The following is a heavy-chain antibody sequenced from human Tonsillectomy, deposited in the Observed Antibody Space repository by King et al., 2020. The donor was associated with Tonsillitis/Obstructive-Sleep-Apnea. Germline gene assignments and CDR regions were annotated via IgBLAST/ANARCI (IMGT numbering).Heavy chain of an antibody. CDR2: IFSNDEK. D-gene: IGHD6-6*01. J-gene: IGHJ6*03. CDR1: GFSLSNARMD. Sequence: QFTLKESGPVLVKPTETLTLTCTVSGFSLSNARMDVSWIRQPPGKALEWLAHIFSNDEKSYSTSLKSRLTISKDTSKSQVVLTMTNMDPVDTATYYCARMFPIAARPYYYYYMDVWGKGTTVTVSS. CDR3: ARMFPIAARPYYYYYMDV. V-gene: IGHV2-26*01.